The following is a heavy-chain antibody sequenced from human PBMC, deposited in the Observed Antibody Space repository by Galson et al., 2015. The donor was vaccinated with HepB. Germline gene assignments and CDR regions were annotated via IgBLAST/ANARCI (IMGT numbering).Heavy chain of an antibody. J-gene: IGHJ4*02. CDR1: GYTFSGYN. CDR3: ARDHSSSGWASMGY. Sequence: SVKVSCKASGYTFSGYNMHWVRQAPGQGLEWMGWINPNSGDTNYAQKFQGRVIMSRDTSINTAFMELSRLRSDDTAVYYCARDHSSSGWASMGYWGQGTLVTVSS. V-gene: IGHV1-2*02. CDR2: INPNSGDT. D-gene: IGHD6-19*01.